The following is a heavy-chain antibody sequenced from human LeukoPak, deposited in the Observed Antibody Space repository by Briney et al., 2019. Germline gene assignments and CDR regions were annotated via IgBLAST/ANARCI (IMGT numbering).Heavy chain of an antibody. Sequence: SVKVSCKASGGTFSSYAISWVRQAPGQGLEWMGGIIPIFGTANYAQKFQGRVTITADKSTSTAYMELSSLRPEDTAVYYCAKGYGWEASYYYYYMDVWGKGTTVTISS. D-gene: IGHD1-26*01. CDR3: AKGYGWEASYYYYYMDV. CDR1: GGTFSSYA. V-gene: IGHV1-69*06. CDR2: IIPIFGTA. J-gene: IGHJ6*03.